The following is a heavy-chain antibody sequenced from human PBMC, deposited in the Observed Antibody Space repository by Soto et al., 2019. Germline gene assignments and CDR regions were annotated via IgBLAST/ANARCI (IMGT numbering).Heavy chain of an antibody. V-gene: IGHV3-23*01. J-gene: IGHJ6*04. CDR1: GFTFSSYA. Sequence: GGSLRLSCAASGFTFSSYAMSWVRQAPGKGLEWVSAISGSGGSTYYADSVKGRFTISRDNSKNTLYLQMNSLRAEDTAVYYCAKGGYCTNGACVEMDVWGKGTMVTLSS. CDR2: ISGSGGST. D-gene: IGHD2-8*01. CDR3: AKGGYCTNGACVEMDV.